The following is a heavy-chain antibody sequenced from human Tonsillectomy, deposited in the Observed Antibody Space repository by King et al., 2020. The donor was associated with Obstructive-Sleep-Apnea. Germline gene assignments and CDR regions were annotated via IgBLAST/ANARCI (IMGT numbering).Heavy chain of an antibody. CDR1: GFTFSSYA. CDR2: ISYDGSNK. J-gene: IGHJ6*02. Sequence: VQLVESGGGVVQPGRSLRLSCAASGFTFSSYAMHWVRQAPGKGLEWVAVISYDGSNKYYADSVKGRFTISRDNSKNTLYLQMNSLRAEDTAVYYCARDSVYYGSGSEGPLEVRWGMDVWGQGTTVTVSS. V-gene: IGHV3-30-3*01. CDR3: ARDSVYYGSGSEGPLEVRWGMDV. D-gene: IGHD3-10*01.